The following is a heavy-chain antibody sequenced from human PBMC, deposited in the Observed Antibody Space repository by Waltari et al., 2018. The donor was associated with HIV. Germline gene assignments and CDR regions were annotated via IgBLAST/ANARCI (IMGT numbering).Heavy chain of an antibody. J-gene: IGHJ5*02. Sequence: EVQLLESGGGLVQPGGSLRLSCAASGFSFNNYAMTWVRQVPGKGLEWISGISGDGGSTDYADSVKGRFTISRDNSKNTLFLQMNSLRAEDTAVYYCAKDRAYCGGDCFSNWFDPWGQGTLVTVSS. CDR3: AKDRAYCGGDCFSNWFDP. V-gene: IGHV3-23*01. CDR1: GFSFNNYA. D-gene: IGHD2-21*02. CDR2: ISGDGGST.